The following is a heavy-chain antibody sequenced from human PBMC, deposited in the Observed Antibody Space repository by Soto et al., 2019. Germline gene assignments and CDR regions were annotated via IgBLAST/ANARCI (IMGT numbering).Heavy chain of an antibody. J-gene: IGHJ6*02. CDR3: ARVGRDYGGKHYYGMDV. D-gene: IGHD4-17*01. Sequence: GGSLRLSCAASGFTFSSYAMHWVRQAPGKGLEYVSAISSNGGSTYYANSVKGRFTISRDNSKNTLYLQMGSLRAEDMAVYYCARVGRDYGGKHYYGMDVWGQGTTVTVSS. V-gene: IGHV3-64*01. CDR2: ISSNGGST. CDR1: GFTFSSYA.